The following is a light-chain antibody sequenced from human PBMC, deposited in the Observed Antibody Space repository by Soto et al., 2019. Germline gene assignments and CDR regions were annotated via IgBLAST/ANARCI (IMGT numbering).Light chain of an antibody. CDR3: SSFAGSNIWV. Sequence: QSALTQPPSASGSPGQSVTISCTGSNVGEYDYVSWYQQHPGKAPKLMIHEVTKRPSGVPDRFSGSKSGNTASLTVSGLQAEDEADYYCSSFAGSNIWVFGAGTKLTVL. CDR2: EVT. J-gene: IGLJ3*02. CDR1: NVGEYDY. V-gene: IGLV2-8*01.